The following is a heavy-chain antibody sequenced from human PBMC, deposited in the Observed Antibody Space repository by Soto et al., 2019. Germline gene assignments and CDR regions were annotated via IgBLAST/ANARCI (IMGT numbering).Heavy chain of an antibody. CDR1: GYSFTSYW. D-gene: IGHD5-12*01. CDR3: VSQGYSGYDSVAY. V-gene: IGHV5-10-1*01. J-gene: IGHJ4*02. Sequence: PGESLKISCKGSGYSFTSYWISWVRQMPGKGLEWMGRIDPSDSYTNYSPSFQGHVTISADKSISTAYLQWSSLRASDTAMYYCVSQGYSGYDSVAYWGQGTLVTVSS. CDR2: IDPSDSYT.